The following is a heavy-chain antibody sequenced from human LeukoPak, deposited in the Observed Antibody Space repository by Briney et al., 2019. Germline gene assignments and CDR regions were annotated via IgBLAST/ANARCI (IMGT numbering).Heavy chain of an antibody. V-gene: IGHV4-34*01. CDR1: GGSFSGYY. J-gene: IGHJ4*02. CDR3: AREARSSSWYLG. CDR2: INHSGST. D-gene: IGHD6-13*01. Sequence: SETLSLTCAVYGGSFSGYYWSWIRQPPGKGLEWIGEINHSGSTNYNPSLKSRVTISVDTSKNQFSLKLSSVTAADTAVYYCAREARSSSWYLGWGQGTLVTVSS.